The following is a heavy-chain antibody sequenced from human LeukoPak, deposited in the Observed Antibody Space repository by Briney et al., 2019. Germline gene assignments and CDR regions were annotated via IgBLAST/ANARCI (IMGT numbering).Heavy chain of an antibody. CDR1: GFTFSSYA. J-gene: IGHJ4*02. V-gene: IGHV3-23*01. CDR3: AKVTDIVVVPAATLADY. CDR2: ISGSGGST. D-gene: IGHD2-2*01. Sequence: GGSLRLSCAASGFTFSSYAMSWVRQAPGKGLGWVSAISGSGGSTYYADSVKGRFTISRDNSKNTLYLQMNSLRAEDTAVYYCAKVTDIVVVPAATLADYWGQGTLVTVSS.